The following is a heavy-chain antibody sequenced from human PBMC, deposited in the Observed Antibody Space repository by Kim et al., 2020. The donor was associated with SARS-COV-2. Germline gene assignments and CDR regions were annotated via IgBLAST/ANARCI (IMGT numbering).Heavy chain of an antibody. CDR3: ARVGYSYGYFFDY. D-gene: IGHD5-18*01. J-gene: IGHJ4*02. Sequence: YARKFQGRVTMTRDTSTSTVYMELSSLRSEDTAVYYCARVGYSYGYFFDYWGQGTLVTVSS. V-gene: IGHV1-46*01.